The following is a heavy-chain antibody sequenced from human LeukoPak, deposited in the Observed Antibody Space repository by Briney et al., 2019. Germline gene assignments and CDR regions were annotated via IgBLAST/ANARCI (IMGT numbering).Heavy chain of an antibody. J-gene: IGHJ6*02. Sequence: SETLSLTCTVSGDSISSGVYYWSWIRQPPGKGLEWIGYIYHYGSTFYNPSLKSRVTISLDRSRDQFSLKLTSVTAADTAMYYCARRANAMDVWGQGTTVTVSS. V-gene: IGHV4-30-2*01. CDR1: GDSISSGVYY. CDR2: IYHYGST. CDR3: ARRANAMDV.